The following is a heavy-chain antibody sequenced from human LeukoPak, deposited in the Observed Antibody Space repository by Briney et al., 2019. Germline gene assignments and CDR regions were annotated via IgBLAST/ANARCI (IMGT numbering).Heavy chain of an antibody. V-gene: IGHV3-15*01. Sequence: GGSLRLSCAASGFTFSSAWMSWVRQAPGNGLEWLGRIKSKTDGGTTDYAAPVKGRFTISRDDSKNTLYLQMNSLKTEDTAVYYCVGYCSGGNCPNAFDIWGQGTMVTVSS. J-gene: IGHJ3*02. CDR1: GFTFSSAW. CDR2: IKSKTDGGTT. D-gene: IGHD2-15*01. CDR3: VGYCSGGNCPNAFDI.